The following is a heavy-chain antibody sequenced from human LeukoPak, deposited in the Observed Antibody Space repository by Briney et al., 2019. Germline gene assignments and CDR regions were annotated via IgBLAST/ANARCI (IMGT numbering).Heavy chain of an antibody. CDR3: ARGRLGFYGSGSSGGYFFDY. CDR1: GGSISNYY. V-gene: IGHV4-59*01. Sequence: PSETLSLTCTVSGGSISNYYWSWIRQPPGKGLEWIGYIYYSGSTNYNPSLKSRVTISVDTSKNQFSLKLSSVTAADTAVYYCARGRLGFYGSGSSGGYFFDYWGQGTLVTVSS. J-gene: IGHJ4*02. D-gene: IGHD3-10*01. CDR2: IYYSGST.